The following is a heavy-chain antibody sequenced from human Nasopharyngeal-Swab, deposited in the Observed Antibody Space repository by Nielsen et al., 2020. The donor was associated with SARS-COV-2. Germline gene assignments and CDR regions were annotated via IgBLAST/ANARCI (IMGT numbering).Heavy chain of an antibody. CDR3: ARALVSWLDLYFDY. D-gene: IGHD6-19*01. Sequence: GGSLRLSCAASGFTVSSNYMSWVRQAPGKGLEWVSVIYSGGSTYYADSVKGRFTISRDNSKNTLYLQMNSLRAEDTAVYYCARALVSWLDLYFDYWGQGTLVTVSS. V-gene: IGHV3-53*01. J-gene: IGHJ4*02. CDR1: GFTVSSNY. CDR2: IYSGGST.